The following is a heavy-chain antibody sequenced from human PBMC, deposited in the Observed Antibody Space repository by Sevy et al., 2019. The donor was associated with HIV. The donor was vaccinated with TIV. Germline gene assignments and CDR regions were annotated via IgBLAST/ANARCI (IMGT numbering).Heavy chain of an antibody. CDR1: GYTFTGYY. D-gene: IGHD2-21*02. CDR3: ARGYCGGDCYSPLTYFDY. Sequence: ASVKVSCKASGYTFTGYYMHWVRHAPGQGLEWMGWINPNGGGTNYAQKFQGRVTMTRDTSISTAYMELGRLSSEDTAVYSCARGYCGGDCYSPLTYFDYWGQGTLVTVSS. J-gene: IGHJ4*02. CDR2: INPNGGGT. V-gene: IGHV1-2*02.